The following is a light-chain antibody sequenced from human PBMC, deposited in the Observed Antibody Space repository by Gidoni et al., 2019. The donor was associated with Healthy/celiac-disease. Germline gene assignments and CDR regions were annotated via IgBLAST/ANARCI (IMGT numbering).Light chain of an antibody. V-gene: IGKV1-39*01. CDR3: QQSYSNPTT. CDR1: QSISSY. Sequence: DIQMTQSPSSLSASVGDRVTITCRASQSISSYLNWYQQKPGKARKLLIYAASSLQSGVPSRFSGSGSGTDFTLTISSLQPEDFATYYCQQSYSNPTTFGQGTKVEIK. J-gene: IGKJ1*01. CDR2: AAS.